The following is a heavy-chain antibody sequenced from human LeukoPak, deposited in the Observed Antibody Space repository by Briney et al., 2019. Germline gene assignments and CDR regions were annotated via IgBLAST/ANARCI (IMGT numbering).Heavy chain of an antibody. D-gene: IGHD1-14*01. CDR1: GFTFDDYA. CDR2: ISGDGGST. CDR3: GRYRNVSTTR. V-gene: IGHV3-43*02. J-gene: IGHJ6*01. Sequence: GGSLRLSCAASGFTFDDYAMHWIRQAPGKGLEWVSHISGDGGSTYYADSVKGRFTISSDNSKNSLSLQMNSLRTEATALYYRGRYRNVSTTRWGERRSATVSS.